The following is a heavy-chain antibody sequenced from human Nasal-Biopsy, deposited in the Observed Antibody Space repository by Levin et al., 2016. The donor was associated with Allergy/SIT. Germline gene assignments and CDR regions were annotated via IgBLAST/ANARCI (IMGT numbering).Heavy chain of an antibody. CDR1: GFIFSDYW. D-gene: IGHD5-18*01. CDR3: ATPSRAETAMT. CDR2: IRHDGGER. Sequence: GGSLRLSCTASGFIFSDYWMAWLRQAPGREPEWVATIRHDGGERQYVDSVWGRFTVSRDNSKNVLYLEIDSLRVEDTAVYYCATPSRAETAMTWGQGTLVTVSS. V-gene: IGHV3-7*01. J-gene: IGHJ4*02.